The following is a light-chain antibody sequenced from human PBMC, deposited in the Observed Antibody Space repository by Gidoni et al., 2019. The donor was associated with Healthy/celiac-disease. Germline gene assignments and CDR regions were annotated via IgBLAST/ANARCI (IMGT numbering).Light chain of an antibody. J-gene: IGKJ1*01. V-gene: IGKV3-20*01. Sequence: DIVFTQSPCTLSLSPGERATLSCRASQSVSSSYLAWYQQKPGQAPRLLIYGASSRATGIPDRFSGSGSGTDFTLTISRLETEDFAVYYCQQYGSSPEWTFGQGTKVEIK. CDR3: QQYGSSPEWT. CDR2: GAS. CDR1: QSVSSSY.